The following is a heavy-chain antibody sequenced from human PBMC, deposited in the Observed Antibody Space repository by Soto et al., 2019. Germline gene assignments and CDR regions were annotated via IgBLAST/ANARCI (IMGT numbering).Heavy chain of an antibody. Sequence: QVQLVESGGGVVQPGRSLRLSCAASGFTFSSYAMHWVRQAPGKGLEWVAVISYDGSNKNYADSVKGRFTISRDNSKNTLYLQMNRLRAEDTAVYYCARDRYYYDSSGYPGYWGQGTLVTVSS. CDR1: GFTFSSYA. V-gene: IGHV3-30-3*01. CDR3: ARDRYYYDSSGYPGY. D-gene: IGHD3-22*01. J-gene: IGHJ4*02. CDR2: ISYDGSNK.